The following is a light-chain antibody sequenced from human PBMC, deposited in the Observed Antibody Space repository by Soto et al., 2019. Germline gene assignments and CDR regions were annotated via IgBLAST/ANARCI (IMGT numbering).Light chain of an antibody. CDR1: SRDVGGYDF. Sequence: QSALTQPRSVSGSPEQSVTISCTGTSRDVGGYDFVSWYQKHPGKAPKLMIYDVTKRPSGVPDRFSGSKSGSSASLTISGLQAEDEADYSCFSYAGSRVFGGGTKLTVL. CDR3: FSYAGSRV. J-gene: IGLJ3*02. CDR2: DVT. V-gene: IGLV2-11*01.